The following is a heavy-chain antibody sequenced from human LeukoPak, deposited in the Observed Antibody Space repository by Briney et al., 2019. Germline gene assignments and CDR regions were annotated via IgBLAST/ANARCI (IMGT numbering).Heavy chain of an antibody. Sequence: ASVKVSCKTSGYSENFYGITWVRQVAGQRLEWMGWISAQHGQTEYAPNSQDRVTMTTDTYTNTAYMELSSLRSEDTALYYCARALSYSSSWYYYYYMDVWGKGTTVTVSS. V-gene: IGHV1-18*01. CDR3: ARALSYSSSWYYYYYMDV. CDR1: GYSENFYG. CDR2: ISAQHGQT. J-gene: IGHJ6*03. D-gene: IGHD6-13*01.